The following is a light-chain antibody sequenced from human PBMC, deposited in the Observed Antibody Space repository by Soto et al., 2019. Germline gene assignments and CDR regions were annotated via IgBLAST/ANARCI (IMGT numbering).Light chain of an antibody. J-gene: IGKJ2*01. CDR2: DAS. Sequence: DIQMTQSPSSLSASVGDRVTITCQASQDITKYLNWYQQKPGRAPKLLIYDASNLETGVPSRFSGTGSGTYFTVTISILQPEDFATYYCQQYDNVPYTFGQGTKLEIK. CDR1: QDITKY. V-gene: IGKV1-33*01. CDR3: QQYDNVPYT.